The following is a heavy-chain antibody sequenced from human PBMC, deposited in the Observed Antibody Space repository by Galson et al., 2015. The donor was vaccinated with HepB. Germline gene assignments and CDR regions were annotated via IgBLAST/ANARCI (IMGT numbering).Heavy chain of an antibody. D-gene: IGHD2-15*01. CDR3: ARGNHCSSSSCHSYFEYGLDV. V-gene: IGHV4-34*01. CDR2: IHHSGRS. J-gene: IGHJ6*02. CDR1: GGSFSGYY. Sequence: SETLSLTCTVYGGSFSGYYWNWIRQPPGKGLEWIGEIHHSGRSSHNPSLKSRVTISVDTSKKQFSLKVSSVTAADMATYYCARGNHCSSSSCHSYFEYGLDVWGLGTTVTVSS.